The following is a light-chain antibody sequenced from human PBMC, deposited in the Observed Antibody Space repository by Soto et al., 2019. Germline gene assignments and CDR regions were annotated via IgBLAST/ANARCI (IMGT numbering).Light chain of an antibody. Sequence: DIVMTQAPDSLAVSLGERATINCRSSQSLLYSSNNKNSLAWYQQKPGQAPKLLIYWASTRESGVPDRFSGSGSGTDFTLTISSLQAEDVAVYYCQQYYTTPLTFGGGTKLEIK. J-gene: IGKJ4*01. V-gene: IGKV4-1*01. CDR2: WAS. CDR3: QQYYTTPLT. CDR1: QSLLYSSNNKNS.